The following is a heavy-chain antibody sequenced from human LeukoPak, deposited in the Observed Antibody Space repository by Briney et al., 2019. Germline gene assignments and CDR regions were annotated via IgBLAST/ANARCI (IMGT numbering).Heavy chain of an antibody. CDR3: ARQHGSGSYYSRAIDY. J-gene: IGHJ4*02. V-gene: IGHV5-51*01. D-gene: IGHD3-10*01. CDR2: IYPGDSDT. Sequence: GESLQISCEASGYSFTTYWIGWVRQLPGKGLEWMGIIYPGDSDTRYRPSFQGQVTISADKSISTAYLQWSSLKASDTAMYYCARQHGSGSYYSRAIDYWGQGTLVTVSS. CDR1: GYSFTTYW.